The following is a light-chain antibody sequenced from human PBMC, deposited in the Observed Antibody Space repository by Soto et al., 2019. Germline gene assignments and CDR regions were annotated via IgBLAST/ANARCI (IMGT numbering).Light chain of an antibody. CDR1: QSTSSY. CDR2: QAS. CDR3: QQYNSYS. Sequence: DIQMTQSPSSLSASVGDRVTITCRASQSTSSYLAWYQQKPGKAPKLLIYQASSLENGAPSRFSGSGSGTEFSLAISSLQPDDFATYYCQQYNSYSFGQGTKVDI. J-gene: IGKJ1*01. V-gene: IGKV1-5*03.